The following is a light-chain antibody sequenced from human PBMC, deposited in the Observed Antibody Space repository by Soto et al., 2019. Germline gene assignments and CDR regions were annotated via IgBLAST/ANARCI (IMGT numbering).Light chain of an antibody. CDR3: QQSYSTLET. V-gene: IGKV1-39*01. CDR2: GAS. Sequence: DIQMTQSPSSLSASVGARVTITCRASRMISTFLNWYQQKPGKAPSLLIYGASNLQSGVPSRFSVTGSGTDFTITISRLQTEDFATYYGQQSYSTLETFGQGTKVEIK. J-gene: IGKJ1*01. CDR1: RMISTF.